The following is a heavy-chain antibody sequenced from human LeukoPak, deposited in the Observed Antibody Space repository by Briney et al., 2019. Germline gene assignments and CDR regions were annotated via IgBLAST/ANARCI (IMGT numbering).Heavy chain of an antibody. CDR1: GFTFSSYG. Sequence: TGGSLRLSWAASGFTFSSYGMHWVRQAPGKGLEWVAVIWYDGSNKYYADSVKGRFTISRDNSKNTLYLQMNSLRAEDTAVYYCARGELRYFDWTDYWGQGTLVTVSS. V-gene: IGHV3-33*01. J-gene: IGHJ4*02. D-gene: IGHD3-9*01. CDR2: IWYDGSNK. CDR3: ARGELRYFDWTDY.